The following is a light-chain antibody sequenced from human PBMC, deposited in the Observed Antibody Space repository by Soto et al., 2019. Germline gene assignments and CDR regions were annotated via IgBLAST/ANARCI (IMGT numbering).Light chain of an antibody. CDR1: QGISSY. J-gene: IGKJ1*01. CDR3: QQYNSYSRT. Sequence: IQLTQSPSSLSASVGDRVTITCRASQGISSYLAWYQQKPGKAPKLLIYAASTLQSGVPSRFSGSGSGTDFTLTISSLQPGDFATYYCQQYNSYSRTFGQGTKVDI. V-gene: IGKV1-9*01. CDR2: AAS.